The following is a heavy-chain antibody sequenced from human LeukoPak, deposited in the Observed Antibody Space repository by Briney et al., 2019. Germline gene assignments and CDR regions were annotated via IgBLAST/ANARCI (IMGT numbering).Heavy chain of an antibody. D-gene: IGHD4-11*01. CDR1: GGSINNYY. Sequence: SETLSLTCSVSGGSINNYYWSWIRQPPGKILEWMGYIYYNGNTDYNPSLRSRVTMSVGTSKNQFFLNLRSVTAADTAVYYCARIQYNGGESFDSWGQGALVTVSS. V-gene: IGHV4-59*01. CDR3: ARIQYNGGESFDS. CDR2: IYYNGNT. J-gene: IGHJ4*02.